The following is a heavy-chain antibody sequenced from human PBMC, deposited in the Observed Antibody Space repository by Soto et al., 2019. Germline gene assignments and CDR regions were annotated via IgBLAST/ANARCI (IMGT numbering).Heavy chain of an antibody. J-gene: IGHJ6*02. CDR2: ISYDGSNK. V-gene: IGHV3-30*03. Sequence: SLILSGAASGFTVSSYGMHWVRQATGKGLEWVAVISYDGSNKYYADSVKGRFTISRDNSKNTLYLQMNSLRAEDTAIYYCARAVYCGDDCYSYGMAVWGQGTTVTVSS. CDR3: ARAVYCGDDCYSYGMAV. D-gene: IGHD2-21*02. CDR1: GFTVSSYG.